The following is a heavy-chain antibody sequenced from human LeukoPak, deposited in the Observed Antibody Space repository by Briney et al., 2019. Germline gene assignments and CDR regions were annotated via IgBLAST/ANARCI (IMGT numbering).Heavy chain of an antibody. CDR2: IIPILGTA. Sequence: SVKVSCKASGGTFSSYAISWVRQAPGQGLEWMGRIIPILGTANYAQKFQGRVTITTDESTSTAYMELSSLRSEDTAVYYCRVDYYDSSGFRSYAFDIWGQGTMVTVSS. V-gene: IGHV1-69*05. CDR1: GGTFSSYA. J-gene: IGHJ3*02. CDR3: RVDYYDSSGFRSYAFDI. D-gene: IGHD3-22*01.